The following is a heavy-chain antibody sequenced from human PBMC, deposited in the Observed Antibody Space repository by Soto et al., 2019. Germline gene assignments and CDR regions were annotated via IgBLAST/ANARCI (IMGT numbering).Heavy chain of an antibody. Sequence: SETLSMTCTLSGGSVSIGSYYWSWIRQPRGKGLEWIRYIYYSGSTNYNPSLKSRVTISVDTSKNQFSLKLSSVTAADTAVYYCARADCRSTSCSWRDYYGMDVWGQGTTAPVSS. CDR2: IYYSGST. J-gene: IGHJ6*01. D-gene: IGHD2-2*01. V-gene: IGHV4-61*01. CDR3: ARADCRSTSCSWRDYYGMDV. CDR1: GGSVSIGSYY.